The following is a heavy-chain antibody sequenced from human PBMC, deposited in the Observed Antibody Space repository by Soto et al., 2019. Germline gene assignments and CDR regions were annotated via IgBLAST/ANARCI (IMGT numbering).Heavy chain of an antibody. Sequence: GSLRLSCAASGFTFSSYAMSWVRQAPGKGLEWVSAISGSGGSTYYADSVKGRFTISRDNSKNTLYLQMNSLRAEDTAVYYCAKVFAPAPVVLDGWDYWGQGTLVTVSS. J-gene: IGHJ4*02. CDR1: GFTFSSYA. D-gene: IGHD6-19*01. CDR3: AKVFAPAPVVLDGWDY. CDR2: ISGSGGST. V-gene: IGHV3-23*01.